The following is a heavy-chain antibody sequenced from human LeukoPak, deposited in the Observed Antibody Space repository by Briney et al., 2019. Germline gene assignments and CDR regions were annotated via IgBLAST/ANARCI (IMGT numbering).Heavy chain of an antibody. CDR1: GFTFSNYG. V-gene: IGHV3-74*01. CDR2: INSDGSST. D-gene: IGHD1-14*01. Sequence: GGSLRLSCAASGFTFSNYGMHWVRQAPGKGLVWVSRINSDGSSTTYADSVKGRFTISRDNAKNTLYLQMNSLRAEDTAVYFCARRYRSSSDYWGQGTLVGVSS. CDR3: ARRYRSSSDY. J-gene: IGHJ4*02.